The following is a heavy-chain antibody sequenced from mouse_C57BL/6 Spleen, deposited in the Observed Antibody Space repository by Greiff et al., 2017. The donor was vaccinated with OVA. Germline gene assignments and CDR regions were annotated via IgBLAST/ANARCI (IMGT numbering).Heavy chain of an antibody. V-gene: IGHV5-17*01. CDR2: ISSGSSTI. Sequence: DVQLVESGGGLVKPGGSLKLSCAASGFTFSDYGMHWVRQAPEKGLEWVAYISSGSSTINYADTVKGRFTITRDNAKSTLSLQMTSLRSEDTAMYYCASPTGDWGQGTLVTVSA. J-gene: IGHJ3*01. CDR1: GFTFSDYG. CDR3: ASPTGD. D-gene: IGHD4-1*01.